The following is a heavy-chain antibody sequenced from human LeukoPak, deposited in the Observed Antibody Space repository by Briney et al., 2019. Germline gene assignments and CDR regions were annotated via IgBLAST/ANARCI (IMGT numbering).Heavy chain of an antibody. Sequence: PSETLSLTCTVSGGSVSSGSYYWSWIRQPPGKGLEWIGYIYYSGSTNYNPSLKSRVTISVDTSKNQFSLKLSSVTAADTAVYYCARDHINYDILTGYLGHNWFDPWGQGTLVTVFS. CDR3: ARDHINYDILTGYLGHNWFDP. J-gene: IGHJ5*02. CDR2: IYYSGST. D-gene: IGHD3-9*01. V-gene: IGHV4-61*01. CDR1: GGSVSSGSYY.